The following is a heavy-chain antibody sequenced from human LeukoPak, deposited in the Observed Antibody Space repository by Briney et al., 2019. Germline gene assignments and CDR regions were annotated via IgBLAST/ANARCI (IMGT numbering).Heavy chain of an antibody. D-gene: IGHD1-14*01. J-gene: IGHJ4*02. V-gene: IGHV1-2*02. CDR1: EYTFTGYY. CDR3: ARATADNDH. CDR2: INPKTGGT. Sequence: ASVKVSCKASEYTFTGYYMHWVRQAPGQGLEWMGWINPKTGGTSYAQKFQGRVTMTRDTSISTVNMELSRLTSGDTAVYYCARATADNDHWGQGTLVTVSS.